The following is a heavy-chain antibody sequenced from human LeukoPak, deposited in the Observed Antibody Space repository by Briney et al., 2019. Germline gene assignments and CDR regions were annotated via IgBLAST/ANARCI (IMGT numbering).Heavy chain of an antibody. CDR3: ARVTGYVMEDYFDY. Sequence: PSETLSLTCTVSGGSISSYYWSWIRQPPGKGLEWIGYIYYSGSTNYNPSLKSRVTISVDTSKNQFSLKLSSVTAADTAVYYCARVTGYVMEDYFDYWGQGTLVTVPS. CDR2: IYYSGST. J-gene: IGHJ4*02. CDR1: GGSISSYY. D-gene: IGHD6-13*01. V-gene: IGHV4-59*01.